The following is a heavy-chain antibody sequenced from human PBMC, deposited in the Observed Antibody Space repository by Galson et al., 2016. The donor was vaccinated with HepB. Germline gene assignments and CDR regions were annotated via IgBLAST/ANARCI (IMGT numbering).Heavy chain of an antibody. CDR1: GGTFLRFA. V-gene: IGHV1-69*13. J-gene: IGHJ5*02. Sequence: SVKVSCKASGGTFLRFAISWVRQAPGQGLEWMGGITPIFGTVNYAQKLQGRVTITADEPTSTGYMGLSGLRSEDTAVYYWARPVYDSSGYSFDPWGQGTLVTVSS. CDR2: ITPIFGTV. CDR3: ARPVYDSSGYSFDP. D-gene: IGHD3-22*01.